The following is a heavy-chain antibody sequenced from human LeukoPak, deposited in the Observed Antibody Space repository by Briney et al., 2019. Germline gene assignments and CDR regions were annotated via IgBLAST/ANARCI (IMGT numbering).Heavy chain of an antibody. CDR3: ARGSTLIRGIDY. CDR1: GGSISSGDYY. J-gene: IGHJ4*02. V-gene: IGHV4-31*03. Sequence: ASETLSLTCTVSGGSISSGDYYWNWIRQHPEKSLEWIGYIFYSGSAYYNPSLKSRVTISVDTSKNQFSLKLSSVTAADTAVYYCARGSTLIRGIDYWGQGTLVTVSS. D-gene: IGHD3-10*01. CDR2: IFYSGSA.